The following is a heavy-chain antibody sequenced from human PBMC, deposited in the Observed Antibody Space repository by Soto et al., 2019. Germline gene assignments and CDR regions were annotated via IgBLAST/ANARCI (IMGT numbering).Heavy chain of an antibody. CDR3: ARCPSPPDSGYDYADY. J-gene: IGHJ4*02. V-gene: IGHV5-51*01. CDR1: GYSFTSYW. CDR2: IYPGDSDT. D-gene: IGHD5-12*01. Sequence: GESLKISCKGSGYSFTSYWIGWVRQMPGKGLEWMGIIYPGDSDTRYSPSFQGQVTISADKSISTAYLQWSSLKASDTAMYYCARCPSPPDSGYDYADYWGQGTLVTVSS.